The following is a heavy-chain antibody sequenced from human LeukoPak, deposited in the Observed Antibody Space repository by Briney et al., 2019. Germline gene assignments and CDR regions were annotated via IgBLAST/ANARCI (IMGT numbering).Heavy chain of an antibody. CDR3: ARAPVYSSGWYASFDY. D-gene: IGHD6-19*01. V-gene: IGHV3-23*01. CDR1: GFTFSGHG. J-gene: IGHJ4*02. CDR2: ITGSGATT. Sequence: GGTLRLSCAASGFTFSGHGMNWVRQAPGKGLEWVSGITGSGATTYYADSVKGRFTISRDNSKNTLYLQMNSLRAEDTAVYYCARAPVYSSGWYASFDYWGQGTLVTVSS.